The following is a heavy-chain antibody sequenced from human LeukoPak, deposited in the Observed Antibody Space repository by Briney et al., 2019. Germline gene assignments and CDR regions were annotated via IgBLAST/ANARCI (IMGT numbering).Heavy chain of an antibody. CDR2: IYYSGST. D-gene: IGHD2-15*01. Sequence: PSETLSLTCTVSGGSISSYYWSWIRQPPGKGLEWIGYIYYSGSTNYNPSLKSRVTISVDTSKNQFSLKLSSVTAADTAVYYCARHCSGGSCYEYYFDYWGQGTLVTVSS. V-gene: IGHV4-59*08. CDR3: ARHCSGGSCYEYYFDY. CDR1: GGSISSYY. J-gene: IGHJ4*02.